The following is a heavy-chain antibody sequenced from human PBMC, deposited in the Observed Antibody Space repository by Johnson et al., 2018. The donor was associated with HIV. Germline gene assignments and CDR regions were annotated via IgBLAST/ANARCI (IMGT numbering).Heavy chain of an antibody. J-gene: IGHJ3*02. CDR3: TRVFQNGLDI. CDR2: IFPGGDT. D-gene: IGHD1-1*01. V-gene: IGHV3-13*01. CDR1: GFTFSSYS. Sequence: VQLVESGGGLVQPGGSLRLSCAASGFTFSSYSMNWVRQAPGKGLEWVSVIFPGGDTSYAASVRGRFTISRENGKNSLYLQMNSLRAGDTAVYYCTRVFQNGLDIWGQGTTVTVSS.